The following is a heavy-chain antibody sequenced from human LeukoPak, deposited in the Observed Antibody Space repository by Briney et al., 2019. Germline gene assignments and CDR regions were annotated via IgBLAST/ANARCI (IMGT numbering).Heavy chain of an antibody. CDR1: GFTFNDAW. D-gene: IGHD1-26*01. Sequence: NPGRSLRLSCAASGFTFNDAWMSWVRQAPGKGLEWVGRIKSKTDGGATDYAAPVKGRFTISRDDSKDTLWLQMNSLQTDDTAVYYCTAGVGASDFDYWGQGTLVTVSS. J-gene: IGHJ4*02. CDR2: IKSKTDGGAT. V-gene: IGHV3-15*01. CDR3: TAGVGASDFDY.